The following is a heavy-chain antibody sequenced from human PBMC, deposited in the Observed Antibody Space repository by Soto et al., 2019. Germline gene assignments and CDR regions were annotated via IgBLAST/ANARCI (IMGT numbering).Heavy chain of an antibody. CDR1: GFTFSSYG. V-gene: IGHV3-30*18. D-gene: IGHD3-10*01. CDR2: ICYNGISK. Sequence: PGGSLRLSCAASGFTFSSYGMHWVRQAPGKGLEWVSVICYNGISKYYTDSVKGRFTISRDNSKNTLYLQLNSISAEATDMYYYEKATYRRGRHYYYYGVDVWGQGTTVTVSS. J-gene: IGHJ6*02. CDR3: EKATYRRGRHYYYYGVDV.